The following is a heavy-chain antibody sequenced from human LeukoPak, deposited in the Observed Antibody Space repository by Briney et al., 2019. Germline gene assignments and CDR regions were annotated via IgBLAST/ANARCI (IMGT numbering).Heavy chain of an antibody. J-gene: IGHJ4*02. Sequence: PGGSLRLSCAASGFTFSTYWMTWVRQAPGKGLEWVANINQDGSEEYYVDSVEGRFTISRDNAKSSLYLQMNSLRAEDTAVYYCASPTGSHRGGYWGQGTLVTVSS. CDR2: INQDGSEE. V-gene: IGHV3-7*01. D-gene: IGHD3-16*02. CDR3: ASPTGSHRGGY. CDR1: GFTFSTYW.